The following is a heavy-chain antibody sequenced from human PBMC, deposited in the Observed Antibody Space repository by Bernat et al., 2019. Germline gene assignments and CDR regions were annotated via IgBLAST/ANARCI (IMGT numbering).Heavy chain of an antibody. Sequence: EVQLVESGGGLVKPGGSLRLSCAASGFTFSNAWMNWVRQAPGKGLEWVGRIKSKTDGRTTDYAAPVKGRFIISRNDSKNTLYLRMNSLKTEDTAVYYCTTAGCNDYWGQGTLVTVSS. CDR2: IKSKTDGRTT. CDR3: TTAGCNDY. V-gene: IGHV3-15*07. J-gene: IGHJ4*02. CDR1: GFTFSNAW.